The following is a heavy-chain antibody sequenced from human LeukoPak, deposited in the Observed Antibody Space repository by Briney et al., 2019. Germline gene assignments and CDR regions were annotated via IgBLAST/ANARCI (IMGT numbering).Heavy chain of an antibody. CDR2: ITTTDTTK. D-gene: IGHD3-10*01. CDR1: GFTFSSYE. Sequence: GGSLRLSCAASGFTFSSYEMNWARQGPGKGLEWISYITTTDTTKYYTDSVKGRFTISRDNAKNSLYLQMHSLRAKDPAVYYCARGGFVFDIWGQGTVVTVSS. V-gene: IGHV3-48*03. J-gene: IGHJ3*02. CDR3: ARGGFVFDI.